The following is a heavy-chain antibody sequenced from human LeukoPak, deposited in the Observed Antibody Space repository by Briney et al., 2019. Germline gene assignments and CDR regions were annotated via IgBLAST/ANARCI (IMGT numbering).Heavy chain of an antibody. D-gene: IGHD3-10*01. V-gene: IGHV4-31*03. CDR1: GGSISSGGHY. CDR3: ARGRYYGSGTLYFDY. J-gene: IGHJ4*02. CDR2: IYYSGTT. Sequence: SETLSLTCTVSGGSISSGGHYRTWIRQHPGKGLEWIGYIYYSGTTYYNPSLQSRVTISVDTSKNQFSLRLSSVTAADTAVYYCARGRYYGSGTLYFDYWGQGILVTVSS.